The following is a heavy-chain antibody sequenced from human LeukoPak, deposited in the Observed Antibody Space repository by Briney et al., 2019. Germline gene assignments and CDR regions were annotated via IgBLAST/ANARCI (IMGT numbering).Heavy chain of an antibody. CDR3: AREGIAAAGTTSDWFDP. Sequence: SETLSLTCTVSGGSISSYYWSWIRQPPAKGLEWMGYIYYSGSTNYNPSLKSRVTISVDTSKNQFSLKLSSVTAADTAVYYCAREGIAAAGTTSDWFDPWGQGTLVTVSS. V-gene: IGHV4-59*01. CDR2: IYYSGST. CDR1: GGSISSYY. D-gene: IGHD6-13*01. J-gene: IGHJ5*02.